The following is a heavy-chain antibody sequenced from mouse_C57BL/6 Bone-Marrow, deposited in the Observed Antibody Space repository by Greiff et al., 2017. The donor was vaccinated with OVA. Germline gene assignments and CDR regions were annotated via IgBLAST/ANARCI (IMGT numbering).Heavy chain of an antibody. CDR3: ARPSVVAPYYAMDY. CDR1: GFNIKDYY. J-gene: IGHJ4*01. D-gene: IGHD1-1*01. CDR2: IDPEDGEP. V-gene: IGHV14-2*01. Sequence: VQLKESGAELVKPGDSVKLSCTASGFNIKDYYMHWVKQRPEQGLEWIGRIDPEDGEPKSAPQFPGKATITADPSSNTAYLQLSSLTSEDTAVNYCARPSVVAPYYAMDYWGQGTSVTVSS.